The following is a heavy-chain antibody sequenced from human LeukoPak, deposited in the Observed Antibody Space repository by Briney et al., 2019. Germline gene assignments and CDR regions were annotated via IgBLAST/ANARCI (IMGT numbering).Heavy chain of an antibody. CDR2: ITGSGSAI. J-gene: IGHJ3*02. D-gene: IGHD5-12*01. Sequence: GGSLRLSCAASGFTFNSYAMNWVRQAPGKGLEWVSYITGSGSAIYYADSVRGRFTISRDNAKNSLYLQMNSLRAEDTAVYYCARCDTRSGSGFQCYAFDIWGQGTMVTVSS. V-gene: IGHV3-48*03. CDR3: ARCDTRSGSGFQCYAFDI. CDR1: GFTFNSYA.